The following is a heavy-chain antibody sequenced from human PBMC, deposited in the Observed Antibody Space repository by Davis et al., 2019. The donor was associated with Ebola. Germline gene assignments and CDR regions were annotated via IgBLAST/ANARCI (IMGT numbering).Heavy chain of an antibody. J-gene: IGHJ4*02. CDR3: AKVESSIASRRFDY. Sequence: GESLKISCAASGFTFSSYGMHWVRQAPGKGLEWVAVISYDGSNKYYADSVKGRFTISRDNSKNTLYLQMNSLRAEDTAIYYCAKVESSIASRRFDYWGQGTLVTVSS. CDR2: ISYDGSNK. V-gene: IGHV3-30*18. CDR1: GFTFSSYG. D-gene: IGHD6-6*01.